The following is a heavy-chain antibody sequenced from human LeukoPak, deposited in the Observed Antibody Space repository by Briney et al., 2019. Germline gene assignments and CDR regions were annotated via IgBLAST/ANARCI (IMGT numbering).Heavy chain of an antibody. V-gene: IGHV3-23*01. J-gene: IGHJ4*02. CDR2: ISGSGGST. D-gene: IGHD3-10*01. CDR1: GFTFSSYA. Sequence: GGSLRLSCAAPGFTFSSYAMSWVRQAPGKGLEWVSAISGSGGSTYYADSVKGRFTISRDNSKNTLDLQMNSLRAEDTAVYYCAKVSSNYYGSGSYQTLDYWGQGTLVTVSS. CDR3: AKVSSNYYGSGSYQTLDY.